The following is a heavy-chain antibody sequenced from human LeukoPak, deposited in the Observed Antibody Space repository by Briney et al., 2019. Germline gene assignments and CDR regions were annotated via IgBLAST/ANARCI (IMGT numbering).Heavy chain of an antibody. J-gene: IGHJ4*02. CDR1: VGSISSYY. CDR2: IYYSGST. Sequence: SETLSLTCTVSVGSISSYYWSLIRQPPGKGLEWIGYIYYSGSTNYNPSLKSRVTISVDTSKNQFSLKLSSVTAAVTAVYYCARDGIAAAGTFDYWGQGTLVTVSS. V-gene: IGHV4-59*01. CDR3: ARDGIAAAGTFDY. D-gene: IGHD6-13*01.